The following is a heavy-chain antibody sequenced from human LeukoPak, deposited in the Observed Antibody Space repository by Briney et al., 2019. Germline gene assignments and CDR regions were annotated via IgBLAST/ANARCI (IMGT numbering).Heavy chain of an antibody. D-gene: IGHD2-21*02. J-gene: IGHJ4*02. V-gene: IGHV3-74*01. CDR3: ARGYCGGDCYSFFGTVADY. Sequence: GGSLRLSCAASGFTFSSYWMHWVRQAPGKGLVWVSRINSDGSSTSYADSVKGRFTISRDNAKNTLYLQMNSLRAEDTAVYYCARGYCGGDCYSFFGTVADYWGQGTLATVSS. CDR2: INSDGSST. CDR1: GFTFSSYW.